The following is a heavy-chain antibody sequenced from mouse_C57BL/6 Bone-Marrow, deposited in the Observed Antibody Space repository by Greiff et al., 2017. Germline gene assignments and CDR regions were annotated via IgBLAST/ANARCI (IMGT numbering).Heavy chain of an antibody. CDR3: AIYDYDGACWFAY. V-gene: IGHV1-47*01. D-gene: IGHD2-4*01. CDR2: FHPYNDDT. CDR1: GYTFTTYP. J-gene: IGHJ3*01. Sequence: VQLQQSGAELVKPGASVKMSCKASGYTFTTYPIEWMKQNHGKSLEWIGNFHPYNDDTKYNEKFKGKATLTVEKSSSTVYLELSRLTSDDSAVYYCAIYDYDGACWFAYWGQGTLVTVSA.